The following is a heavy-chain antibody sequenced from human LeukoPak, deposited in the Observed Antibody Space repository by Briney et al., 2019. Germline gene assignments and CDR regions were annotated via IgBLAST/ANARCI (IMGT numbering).Heavy chain of an antibody. CDR1: GFTFSSYS. J-gene: IGHJ4*02. CDR3: ARVANGSYSVDD. V-gene: IGHV3-21*01. CDR2: ISSSSSYI. D-gene: IGHD1-26*01. Sequence: GGSLRLSCAASGFTFSSYSMNWVRQAPGKGLEWVSSISSSSSYIYYADSVKGRFTISRDNAKNSLYLRMNSLRAEDTAVYYCARVANGSYSVDDWGQGTLVTVCS.